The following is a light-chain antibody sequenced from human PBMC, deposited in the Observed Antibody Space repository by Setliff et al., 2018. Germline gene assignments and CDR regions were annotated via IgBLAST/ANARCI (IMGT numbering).Light chain of an antibody. Sequence: LTQPASVSGSPGQSITISCTGTSSDVGGYNYVSWYQQHPGKAPKLMIYDVSNRPSGVSNRFSGSKSGNTASLTISGLQAEDEADYYCSSYTSYTVVFGGGTKATVL. J-gene: IGLJ2*01. V-gene: IGLV2-14*03. CDR3: SSYTSYTVV. CDR2: DVS. CDR1: SSDVGGYNY.